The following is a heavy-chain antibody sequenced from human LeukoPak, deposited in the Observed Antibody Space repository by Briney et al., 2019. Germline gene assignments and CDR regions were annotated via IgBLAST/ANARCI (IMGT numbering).Heavy chain of an antibody. CDR3: ARLHYYYYGMDA. CDR1: GGSISSSSYY. V-gene: IGHV4-39*01. Sequence: TSETLSLTCTVSGGSISSSSYYWVWIRQPPGKGLEWIGSIYYRGSTYYNPPLKSRVTISVDTSKNQFSLKLSSVTAADTAVYYCARLHYYYYGMDAWGQGTTVTVSS. J-gene: IGHJ6*02. CDR2: IYYRGST.